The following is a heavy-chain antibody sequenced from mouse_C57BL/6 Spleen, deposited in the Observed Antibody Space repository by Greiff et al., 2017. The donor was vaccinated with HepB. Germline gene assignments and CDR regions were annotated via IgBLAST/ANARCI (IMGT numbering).Heavy chain of an antibody. CDR1: GYTFTSYG. V-gene: IGHV1-81*01. J-gene: IGHJ2*01. CDR3: ARYYGSSNYFDY. D-gene: IGHD1-1*01. Sequence: QVQLQQSGAELARPGASVKLSCKASGYTFTSYGISWVKQRTGQGLEWIGEIYPRSGNTYYNEKFKGKATLTADKSSSTAYMELRSLTSEDAAVYFCARYYGSSNYFDYWGQGTTLTVSS. CDR2: IYPRSGNT.